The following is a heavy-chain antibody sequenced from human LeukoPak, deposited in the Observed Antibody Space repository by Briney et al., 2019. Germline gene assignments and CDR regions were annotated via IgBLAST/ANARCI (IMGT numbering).Heavy chain of an antibody. D-gene: IGHD3-3*01. CDR2: ISTSGTTI. J-gene: IGHJ6*02. CDR3: ASMTDFWSGYHPLGDG. CDR1: GFTFSSYE. V-gene: IGHV3-48*03. Sequence: PGGSLRLSCAASGFTFSSYEMNWVRQAPGKGLEWVSYISTSGTTIYYADSVKGRFTISRDNAKNSLYLQMNSLRTEDPAVYYLASMTDFWSGYHPLGDGWGQGTTVTVSS.